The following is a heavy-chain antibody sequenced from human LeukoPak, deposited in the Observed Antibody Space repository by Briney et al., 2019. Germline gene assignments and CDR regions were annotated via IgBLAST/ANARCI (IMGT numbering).Heavy chain of an antibody. D-gene: IGHD3-22*01. CDR1: GDSITRRGYF. CDR2: VYYTGNT. CDR3: ARHEPSSFYYESRGNWFDP. J-gene: IGHJ5*02. V-gene: IGHV4-39*01. Sequence: PETLSLICTVSGDSITRRGYFWGWIRQRPGEGLEWIGSVYYTGNTYYNPSLKSRVTISVATSDNQVSLTIASVTAADTAIYYCARHEPSSFYYESRGNWFDPWGQGALVTVSS.